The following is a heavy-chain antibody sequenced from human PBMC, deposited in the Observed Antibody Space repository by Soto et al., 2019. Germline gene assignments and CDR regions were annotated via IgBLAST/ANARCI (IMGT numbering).Heavy chain of an antibody. Sequence: SETLSLTCAVYGGSFSGYYWSWIRQPPGKGLEWIGEINHSGSTNYNPSLKSRVTISVDTSKNQFSLKLSSVTAADTAVYYCARGRGLRYFDWSTGYWGQGTLVTVSS. CDR3: ARGRGLRYFDWSTGY. D-gene: IGHD3-9*01. CDR2: INHSGST. V-gene: IGHV4-34*01. CDR1: GGSFSGYY. J-gene: IGHJ4*02.